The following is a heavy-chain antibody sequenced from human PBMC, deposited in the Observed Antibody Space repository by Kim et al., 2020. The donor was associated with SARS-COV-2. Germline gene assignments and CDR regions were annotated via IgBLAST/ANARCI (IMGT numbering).Heavy chain of an antibody. CDR1: GFTVSSYY. V-gene: IGHV3-53*01. J-gene: IGHJ4*02. CDR2: IYSGSST. CDR3: ARGGYLLPFDY. Sequence: GGSLRLSCAASGFTVSSYYMSWVRQAPGKGLEWVSVIYSGSSTYYADSVKGRCTISRDNSKNTVYLQMNSLTAEDTAVYYCARGGYLLPFDYWGQGTLVTVSS. D-gene: IGHD5-18*01.